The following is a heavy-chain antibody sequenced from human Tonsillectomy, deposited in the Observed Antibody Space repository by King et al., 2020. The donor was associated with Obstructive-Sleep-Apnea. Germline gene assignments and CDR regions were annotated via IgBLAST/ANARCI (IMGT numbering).Heavy chain of an antibody. CDR3: ARGRKQLWFEKYNWFDP. D-gene: IGHD5-18*01. J-gene: IGHJ5*02. V-gene: IGHV4-34*01. CDR2: INHSGST. Sequence: HVQLQQWGAGLLKPSETLSLTCAVYGGSFSGYYWSWIRQPPGKGLEWIGEINHSGSTNYNPSLKSRVTISVDTSKNQFSLKLSSVTAADTAVYYCARGRKQLWFEKYNWFDPWGQGTLVTVSS. CDR1: GGSFSGYY.